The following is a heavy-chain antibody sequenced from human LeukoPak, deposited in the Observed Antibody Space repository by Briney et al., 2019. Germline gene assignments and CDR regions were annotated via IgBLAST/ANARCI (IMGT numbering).Heavy chain of an antibody. CDR3: ARGPGYDSSAYYWSGYYYFDY. CDR2: INHSGST. D-gene: IGHD3-22*01. V-gene: IGHV4-34*01. J-gene: IGHJ4*02. CDR1: GGSFSGYY. Sequence: NPSETLSLTCAVYGGSFSGYYWSWIRQPPGKGLEWIWEINHSGSTNYNPSLKSRVTISVDTSKNPFSLKLSSVTAADTAVYYCARGPGYDSSAYYWSGYYYFDYWGQGTLVTVSS.